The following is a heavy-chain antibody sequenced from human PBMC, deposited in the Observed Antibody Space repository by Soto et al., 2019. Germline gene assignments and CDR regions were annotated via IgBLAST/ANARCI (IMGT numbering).Heavy chain of an antibody. J-gene: IGHJ2*01. CDR1: GFTFSSYS. CDR3: ARERYCSGGSCYSWYFDL. V-gene: IGHV3-21*01. Sequence: EVQLVESGGGLVKPGGSLRLSCAASGFTFSSYSMNWVRQAPGKGLEWVSSISSSSSYIYYADSVKGRFTISRDNAKNSLYLQINSLRAEDTAVYYCARERYCSGGSCYSWYFDLWGRGTLVTVSS. D-gene: IGHD2-15*01. CDR2: ISSSSSYI.